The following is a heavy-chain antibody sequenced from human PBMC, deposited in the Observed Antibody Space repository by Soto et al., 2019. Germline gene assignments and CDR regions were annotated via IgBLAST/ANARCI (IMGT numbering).Heavy chain of an antibody. CDR3: AKDQSDLHWYFDL. V-gene: IGHV3-23*01. CDR1: GFTFSSYA. CDR2: ISGSGGST. Sequence: EVRLLESGGGLVQPGGSLRLSCAASGFTFSSYAMSWVRHAPGKGLEWVSAISGSGGSTYYADSVKGRFTISRDNSKNTLYLQMNSLRAEDTAVYYCAKDQSDLHWYFDLWGRGTLVTVSS. J-gene: IGHJ2*01.